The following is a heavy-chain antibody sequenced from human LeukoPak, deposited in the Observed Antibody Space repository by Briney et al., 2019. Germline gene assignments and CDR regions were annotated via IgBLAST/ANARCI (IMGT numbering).Heavy chain of an antibody. D-gene: IGHD2-2*01. V-gene: IGHV3-74*01. CDR1: GFTFSSYW. CDR3: ARGGSVSCHH. CDR2: INTDGSST. Sequence: VASVKVSCKASGFTFSSYWMHWVRQAPGKGLVWVSRINTDGSSTSYADSVKGRFTISRDNAKNTVYLQMNSLRAEDTAVYYCARGGSVSCHHWGQGTLVTVSS. J-gene: IGHJ1*01.